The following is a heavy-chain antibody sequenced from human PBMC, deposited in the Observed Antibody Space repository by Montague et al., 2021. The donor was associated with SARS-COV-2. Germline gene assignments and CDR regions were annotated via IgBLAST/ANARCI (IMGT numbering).Heavy chain of an antibody. Sequence: SLRLSCAASGFTFDDYAMHWVRQARGKGLEWVSLINSGGLTTPLTDSVEVRFIISRDNSKNSLYLHMKSLRTEDTAIYFCVKDMSEFGDLNVFDVWGQGTPVTVSS. CDR2: INSGGLTT. D-gene: IGHD4-17*01. V-gene: IGHV3-43*02. J-gene: IGHJ3*01. CDR3: VKDMSEFGDLNVFDV. CDR1: GFTFDDYA.